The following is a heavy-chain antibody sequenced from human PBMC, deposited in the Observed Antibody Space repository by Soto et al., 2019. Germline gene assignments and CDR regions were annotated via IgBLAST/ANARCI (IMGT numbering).Heavy chain of an antibody. CDR1: GGSISSSSYY. CDR3: ARHVVVVAAPLNWFDP. V-gene: IGHV4-39*01. CDR2: IYYSGST. D-gene: IGHD2-15*01. J-gene: IGHJ5*02. Sequence: PSETLSLTCTVSGGSISSSSYYWGWIRQPPGKGLEWIGSIYYSGSTYYNPSLKSRVTISVDTSKNQFSLKLSSVTAADTAVYYCARHVVVVAAPLNWFDPWGQGTLVT.